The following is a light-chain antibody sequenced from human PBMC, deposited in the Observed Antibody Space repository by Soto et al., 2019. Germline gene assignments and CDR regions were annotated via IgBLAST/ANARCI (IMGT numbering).Light chain of an antibody. J-gene: IGKJ4*01. CDR2: AAS. CDR3: QQSYSTPLT. CDR1: QSISSY. V-gene: IGKV1-39*01. Sequence: DIEMTHSPNSLTASEGDRFTITCRASQSISSYLNWYQQKPGKAPKLLIHAASSLQSGVSSRFSGSGSGTDFTLTICSLQPEDFATYYCQQSYSTPLTFGGGTKVDIK.